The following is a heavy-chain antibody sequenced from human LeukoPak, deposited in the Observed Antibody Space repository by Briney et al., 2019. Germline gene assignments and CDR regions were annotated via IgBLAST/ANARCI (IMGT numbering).Heavy chain of an antibody. D-gene: IGHD3-22*01. Sequence: GVSLRLSCAASGFTFSSYGMHWVRQAPGKGLEWVAVIWYDGSNKYYADSVKGRFTISRDNSKNTLYLQMNSLRAEDTAVYYCAKDLDLYYDSSGHDYWGQGTLVTVSS. CDR2: IWYDGSNK. V-gene: IGHV3-33*06. CDR1: GFTFSSYG. J-gene: IGHJ4*02. CDR3: AKDLDLYYDSSGHDY.